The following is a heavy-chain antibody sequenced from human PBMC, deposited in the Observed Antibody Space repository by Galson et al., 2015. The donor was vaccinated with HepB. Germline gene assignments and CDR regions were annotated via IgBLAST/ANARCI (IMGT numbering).Heavy chain of an antibody. Sequence: SLRLFCAASGFIFSNFGMHWVRQAPGKGLEWVAAITYDGSDKHYADSVKGRFTVSRGNFKNILYLEMNSLRPEDTAMYYCSTGKPPNILGSTSGDFEFWGQGTQVTVSS. J-gene: IGHJ4*02. CDR3: STGKPPNILGSTSGDFEF. CDR1: GFIFSNFG. CDR2: ITYDGSDK. V-gene: IGHV3-30*03. D-gene: IGHD3-9*01.